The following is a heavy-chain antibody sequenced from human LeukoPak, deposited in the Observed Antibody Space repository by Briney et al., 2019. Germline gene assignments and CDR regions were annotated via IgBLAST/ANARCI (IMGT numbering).Heavy chain of an antibody. CDR2: IKQDGSEK. Sequence: GGSLRLSCAASGFTFSSYWMSWVRQAPGKGLEWVANIKQDGSEKYYVDSVKGRFTISRDNAKNSLYLQMNSLRAEDTAVYYCARGGYSSSWYPWGYFQHWGQGTLVTVSS. J-gene: IGHJ1*01. CDR3: ARGGYSSSWYPWGYFQH. V-gene: IGHV3-7*01. D-gene: IGHD6-13*01. CDR1: GFTFSSYW.